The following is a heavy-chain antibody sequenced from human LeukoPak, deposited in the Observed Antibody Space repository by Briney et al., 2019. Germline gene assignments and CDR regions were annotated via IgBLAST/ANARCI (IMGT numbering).Heavy chain of an antibody. Sequence: AASVKVSCKASGGTFSSYAISWVRQAPGQGLEWMGGIIPIFGTANYAQKFQGRVTITTDESTSTAYMELSSLRSEDTAVYYCVPLNWNPPGDFDRWGQGTLVTVSS. CDR1: GGTFSSYA. V-gene: IGHV1-69*05. CDR3: VPLNWNPPGDFDR. CDR2: IIPIFGTA. J-gene: IGHJ4*02. D-gene: IGHD1-20*01.